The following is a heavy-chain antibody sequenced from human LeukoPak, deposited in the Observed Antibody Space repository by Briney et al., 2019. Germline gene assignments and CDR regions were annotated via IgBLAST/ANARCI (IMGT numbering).Heavy chain of an antibody. CDR1: GFTFSDYA. D-gene: IGHD6-13*01. Sequence: PGGSLRLSCAASGFTFSDYAMIWVRQAPGKGLGWVSAISGSGTSTYYADSVKGRFTISRDKSKNTLYLQMNSLRAEDRAVYYCAKVSSSWYYFDYWGQGILVTVSS. CDR3: AKVSSSWYYFDY. CDR2: ISGSGTST. J-gene: IGHJ4*02. V-gene: IGHV3-23*01.